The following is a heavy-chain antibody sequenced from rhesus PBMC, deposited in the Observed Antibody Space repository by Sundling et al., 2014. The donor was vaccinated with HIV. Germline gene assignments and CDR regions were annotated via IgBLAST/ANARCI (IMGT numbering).Heavy chain of an antibody. CDR1: GYSISSGYY. D-gene: IGHD1-26*01. CDR2: ISGSSGST. J-gene: IGHJ4*01. CDR3: ARRDLITGTPE. Sequence: QVQLQESGPGLVKPSETLSLTCAVSGYSISSGYYWGWIRQPPGKGLEYIGYISGSSGSTYYNPSLKSRVTISKDTSKNQFSLKLSSVTAADTAVYYCARRDLITGTPEWGQGVLVTVSS. V-gene: IGHV4-99*01.